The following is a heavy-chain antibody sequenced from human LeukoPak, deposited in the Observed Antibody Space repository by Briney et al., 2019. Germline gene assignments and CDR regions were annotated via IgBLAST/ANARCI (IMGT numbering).Heavy chain of an antibody. CDR2: ISSNNRYI. Sequence: GGSLRLSCAASGFTFSTYSMNWVRQAPGKGLEWVSSISSNNRYIYYTDSVKGRFTISRDNAKNSLYLQMNSLRAEDTAMYYCARDPPCSGTSCWVYWGQGALVTVSS. J-gene: IGHJ4*02. CDR3: ARDPPCSGTSCWVY. CDR1: GFTFSTYS. V-gene: IGHV3-21*01. D-gene: IGHD2-2*01.